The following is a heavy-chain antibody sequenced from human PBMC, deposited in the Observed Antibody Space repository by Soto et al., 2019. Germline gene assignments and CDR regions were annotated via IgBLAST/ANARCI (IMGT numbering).Heavy chain of an antibody. CDR2: IYYSGSA. CDR1: GGSVNSTTYY. CDR3: AREPTRPEHRHNWFDP. J-gene: IGHJ5*02. Sequence: QVQLQESGPGLVKPSETLSLTCTVSGGSVNSTTYYWNWIRQPPGKGLEWIGYIYYSGSANYNPSLRSRVTMSVDTSKNQFSLNLTSVTAADTAVYYCAREPTRPEHRHNWFDPWGQGTLVTVSS. D-gene: IGHD1-1*01. V-gene: IGHV4-61*01.